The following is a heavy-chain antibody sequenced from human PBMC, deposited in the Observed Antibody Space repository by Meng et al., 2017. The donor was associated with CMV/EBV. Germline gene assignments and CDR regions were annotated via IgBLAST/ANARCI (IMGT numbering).Heavy chain of an antibody. CDR3: AKGGSSGWIGRY. Sequence: GESLKISRAASGFTFSSYAMSWVRQAPGKGLEWVSAISGSGGSTYYADSVKGRFTISRDNSKNTLYLQMNSLRAEDTAVYYCAKGGSSGWIGRYWGQGTLVTVSS. V-gene: IGHV3-23*01. J-gene: IGHJ4*02. CDR2: ISGSGGST. CDR1: GFTFSSYA. D-gene: IGHD6-19*01.